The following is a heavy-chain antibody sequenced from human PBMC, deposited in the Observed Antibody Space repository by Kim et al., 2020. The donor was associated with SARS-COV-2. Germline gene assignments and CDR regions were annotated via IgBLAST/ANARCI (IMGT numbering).Heavy chain of an antibody. Sequence: GGSLRLSCAASGFTFSSYAMSWVRQAPGKGLEWVSAISGSGGSTYYADSVKGRFTISRDNSKNTLYLQMNSLRAEETAVYYCAKDRLGYCSGGSCYSAYWGQGTLVTVSS. CDR3: AKDRLGYCSGGSCYSAY. V-gene: IGHV3-23*01. J-gene: IGHJ4*02. CDR2: ISGSGGST. CDR1: GFTFSSYA. D-gene: IGHD2-15*01.